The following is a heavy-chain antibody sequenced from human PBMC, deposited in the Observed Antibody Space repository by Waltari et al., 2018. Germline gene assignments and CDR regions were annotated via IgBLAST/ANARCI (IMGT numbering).Heavy chain of an antibody. J-gene: IGHJ5*02. CDR1: GGSIIRHFGY. CDR3: ARNTTGYFDP. Sequence: QLQESGPGLVKPSETLSLTCTVSGGSIIRHFGYWVWIRQSPRKGLEWIGAVYYSGSTHYNQSFRGCFSSSVDRSKNQYALTLNSVTATDTAVYYCARNTTGYFDPWGQGTLVTVSS. CDR2: VYYSGST. V-gene: IGHV4-39*01. D-gene: IGHD1-1*01.